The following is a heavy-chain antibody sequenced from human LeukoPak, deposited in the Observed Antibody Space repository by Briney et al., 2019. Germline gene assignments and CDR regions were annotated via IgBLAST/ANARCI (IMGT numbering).Heavy chain of an antibody. CDR1: GFTFRNFG. CDR3: AKGSSGDY. J-gene: IGHJ4*02. V-gene: IGHV3-33*03. D-gene: IGHD6-25*01. Sequence: PGGSLRLSCAASGFTFRNFGMHWVRQAPGKGLEWVAVIWYDGSDKYYADSVKGRFTISRDNSKNTLYLQMNSLSAEDTAVYFCAKGSSGDYWGQGTPVTVSS. CDR2: IWYDGSDK.